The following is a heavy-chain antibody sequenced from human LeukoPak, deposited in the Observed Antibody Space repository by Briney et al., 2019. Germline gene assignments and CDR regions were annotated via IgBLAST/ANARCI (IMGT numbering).Heavy chain of an antibody. CDR1: GFTFSSYS. CDR2: ISSSSSYI. CDR3: ARQYYGSGSYYYYYMDV. J-gene: IGHJ6*03. V-gene: IGHV3-21*01. Sequence: PGGSLRLSCAASGFTFSSYSMNWVRQAPGKGLEWVSSISSSSSYIYYADSVKGRFTISRDNAQNSLYLQMTSLRAADTAVYYCARQYYGSGSYYYYYMDVWGKGTTVTVSS. D-gene: IGHD3-10*01.